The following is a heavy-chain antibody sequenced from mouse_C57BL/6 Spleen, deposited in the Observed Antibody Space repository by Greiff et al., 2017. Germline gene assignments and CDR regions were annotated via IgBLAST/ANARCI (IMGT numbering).Heavy chain of an antibody. CDR3: ARGRGFDY. Sequence: VQLKQSGPELVQPGASVKISCKASGYSFTDYNINCVKQSNGKSLEWIGVINPNYGTTSYNQQFKGMSTLTVDHSSSTAYRQLNSLTSEDSAVYYCARGRGFDYWGQGTTLTVSS. CDR1: GYSFTDYN. J-gene: IGHJ2*01. V-gene: IGHV1-39*01. CDR2: INPNYGTT.